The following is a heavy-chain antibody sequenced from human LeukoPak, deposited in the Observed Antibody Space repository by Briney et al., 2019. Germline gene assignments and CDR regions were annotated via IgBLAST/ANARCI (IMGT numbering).Heavy chain of an antibody. CDR2: MF. CDR3: AKANGGNSPIDAFDI. D-gene: IGHD4-23*01. J-gene: IGHJ3*02. CDR1: GGSISGSFYY. V-gene: IGHV4-61*05. Sequence: SETLSLTCTVSGGSISGSFYYWGWIRQSPGREMEWIASMFYNPSLEGRVTISVDTTNNQFSLKLTSVTAADTAVYYCAKANGGNSPIDAFDIWGQGTMVTVSS.